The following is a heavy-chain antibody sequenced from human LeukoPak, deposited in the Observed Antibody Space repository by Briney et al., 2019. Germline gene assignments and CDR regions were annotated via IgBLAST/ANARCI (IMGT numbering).Heavy chain of an antibody. Sequence: ASVKVSCKASGGTFSSYGISWVRQAPGQGLEWMGWISAYNGNTNYAQKLQGRVTMTTDTSTSTAYMELRSLRSDDTAVYYCARVDYYDSSGYYPFDYWGQGTLVTVSS. V-gene: IGHV1-18*01. CDR3: ARVDYYDSSGYYPFDY. J-gene: IGHJ4*02. CDR1: GGTFSSYG. D-gene: IGHD3-22*01. CDR2: ISAYNGNT.